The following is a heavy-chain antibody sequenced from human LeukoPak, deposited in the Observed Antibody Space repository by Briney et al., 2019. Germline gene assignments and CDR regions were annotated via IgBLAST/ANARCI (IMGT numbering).Heavy chain of an antibody. Sequence: SETLSLTCTVSGGSISSGGYSWSWIRQPPGKGLEWIGYIYYSGSTSNNPSLKSRATISVDTSKNQFSLKLTSVTAADTAVYYCARRGFWSGYYDYWGQGTLVTVSS. CDR2: IYYSGST. CDR1: GGSISSGGYS. D-gene: IGHD3-3*01. V-gene: IGHV4-30-4*01. CDR3: ARRGFWSGYYDY. J-gene: IGHJ4*02.